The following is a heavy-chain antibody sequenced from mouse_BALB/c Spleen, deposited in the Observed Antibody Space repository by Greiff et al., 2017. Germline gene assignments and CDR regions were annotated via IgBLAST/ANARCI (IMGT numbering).Heavy chain of an antibody. Sequence: EAKLVESGGGLVKPGGSLKLSCAASGFTFSDYYMYWVRQTPEKRLEWVATISDGGSYTYYPDSVKGRFTISRDNAKNNLYLQMSSLKSEDTAMYYCARGSGKEGPWFAYWGQGTLVTVSA. D-gene: IGHD1-3*01. V-gene: IGHV5-4*02. J-gene: IGHJ3*01. CDR3: ARGSGKEGPWFAY. CDR1: GFTFSDYY. CDR2: ISDGGSYT.